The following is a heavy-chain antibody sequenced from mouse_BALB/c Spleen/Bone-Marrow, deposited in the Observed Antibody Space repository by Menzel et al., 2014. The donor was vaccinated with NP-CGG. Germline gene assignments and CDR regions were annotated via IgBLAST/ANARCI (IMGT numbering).Heavy chain of an antibody. J-gene: IGHJ4*01. CDR2: ISYSGIT. D-gene: IGHD2-10*02. CDR1: GDSITSGY. CDR3: ARLEEGYGNYEGYYYALDY. Sequence: EVQRVESGPSLVKPSQTLSLTCSVTGDSITSGYWNWIRKFPGNKLEYMGYISYSGITYYNPSLKGRISITRDTSKNQYYLQLDSVTTEDTATYFCARLEEGYGNYEGYYYALDYWGQGTSVTVSS. V-gene: IGHV3-8*02.